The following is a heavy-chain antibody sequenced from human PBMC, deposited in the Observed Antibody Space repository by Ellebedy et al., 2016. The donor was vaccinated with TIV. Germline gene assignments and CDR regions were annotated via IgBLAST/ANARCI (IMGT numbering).Heavy chain of an antibody. Sequence: AASVKVSCKASGYTFTSYGISWVRQAPGQGLEWMGWISAYNGNTNYAQKLQGRVTMTTDTSTSTAYMELRSLRSDDTAVYYCARELTGIVGAQTAQDYWGQGTLVTVSS. D-gene: IGHD1-26*01. J-gene: IGHJ4*02. CDR1: GYTFTSYG. V-gene: IGHV1-18*01. CDR2: ISAYNGNT. CDR3: ARELTGIVGAQTAQDY.